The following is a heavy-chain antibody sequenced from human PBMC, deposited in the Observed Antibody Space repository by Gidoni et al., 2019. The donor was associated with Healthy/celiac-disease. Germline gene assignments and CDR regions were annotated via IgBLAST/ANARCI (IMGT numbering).Heavy chain of an antibody. CDR2: INGSGGST. Sequence: EVQLLESGGGLVQPGGSLRLSCAASGFTFSSYGMSWVRQAPGKGLEWVAAINGSGGSTYYADVVKGRFTISRDNTKNTLYLKMNRLRAEDTALYYWAKVPGDRGYSYGPSDYWGQGTLVTVSS. CDR1: GFTFSSYG. V-gene: IGHV3-23*01. J-gene: IGHJ4*02. CDR3: AKVPGDRGYSYGPSDY. D-gene: IGHD5-18*01.